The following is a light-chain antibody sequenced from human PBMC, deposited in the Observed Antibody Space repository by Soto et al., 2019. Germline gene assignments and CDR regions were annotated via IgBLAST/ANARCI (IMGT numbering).Light chain of an antibody. CDR1: SSDVGAYNF. CDR3: SSQTGSATVL. Sequence: QSPLTQPASVSGSPGQSITISCTGTSSDVGAYNFVSWYQQFPGKAPKLMIYEVSNRPSGVSDRFSGSKSGNTASLIISGLQAEDEADYYCSSQTGSATVLFGGGTKVTVL. CDR2: EVS. V-gene: IGLV2-14*01. J-gene: IGLJ2*01.